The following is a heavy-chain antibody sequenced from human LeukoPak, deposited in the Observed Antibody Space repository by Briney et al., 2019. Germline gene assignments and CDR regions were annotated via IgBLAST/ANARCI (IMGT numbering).Heavy chain of an antibody. V-gene: IGHV5-51*01. CDR2: IYPGDSDT. J-gene: IGHJ3*02. CDR1: GGSISSYY. D-gene: IGHD1-26*01. CDR3: ARRSGTHAFDI. Sequence: ETLSLTCTVSGGSISSYYWSWIRQPPGKGLEWMGIIYPGDSDTRYSPSFQGQVTISADKSISTAYLQWSSLKASDTAMYYCARRSGTHAFDIWGQGTMVTVSS.